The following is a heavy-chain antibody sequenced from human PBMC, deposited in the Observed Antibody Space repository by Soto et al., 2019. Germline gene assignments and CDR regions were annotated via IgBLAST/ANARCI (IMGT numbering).Heavy chain of an antibody. D-gene: IGHD1-26*01. CDR3: ASGRRARGVSDFDY. J-gene: IGHJ4*02. V-gene: IGHV3-48*03. Sequence: EVQLVESGGGLVQPGGSLRLSCAASGFTFSSYEMNWVRQAPGKGLEWVSYISSSGSTIYYADSVKGRFTISRDNAKNSLYLQMNSLRAEDTAVYYCASGRRARGVSDFDYWGQGTLVTVSS. CDR1: GFTFSSYE. CDR2: ISSSGSTI.